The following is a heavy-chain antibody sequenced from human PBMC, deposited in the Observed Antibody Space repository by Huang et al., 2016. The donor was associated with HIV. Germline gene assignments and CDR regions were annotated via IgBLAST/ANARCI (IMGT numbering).Heavy chain of an antibody. CDR2: IYYSGST. CDR3: RGDIVVVVAATRYYFDY. CDR1: GGSISSSSYY. V-gene: IGHV4-39*01. Sequence: QLQLQESGPGLVKPSETLSLTCTVSGGSISSSSYYWGWIRQPPGKGLEGIGSIYYSGSTYYNPSLKSRVTISVDTSKNQFSLKLSSVTAADTAVYYCRGDIVVVVAATRYYFDYWGQGTLVTVSS. D-gene: IGHD2-15*01. J-gene: IGHJ4*02.